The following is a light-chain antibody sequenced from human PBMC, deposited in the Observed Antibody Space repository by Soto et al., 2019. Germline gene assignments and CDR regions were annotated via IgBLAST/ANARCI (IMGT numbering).Light chain of an antibody. CDR3: AAWDDNLNGYV. Sequence: QSVLIQTPSASGTPGQRVTISCSGSSSNIGSRTVSWYQHLPGTAPKLLIYNNNQRPSGVPDRLSGSKSGTSASLAISRLQSEDEADYYCAAWDDNLNGYVFGTGTKVTVL. CDR2: NNN. V-gene: IGLV1-44*01. J-gene: IGLJ1*01. CDR1: SSNIGSRT.